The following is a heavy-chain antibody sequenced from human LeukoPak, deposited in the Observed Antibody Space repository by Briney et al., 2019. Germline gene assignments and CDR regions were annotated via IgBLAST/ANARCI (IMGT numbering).Heavy chain of an antibody. CDR3: ARVTSSSWDYYFDY. CDR1: GFTFSSYC. Sequence: GGSLRLSCAASGFTFSSYCMHWVRQAPGKGLEWVAFIRYDGSNIYYADSVKGRFTISRDNSKDALYLQMNSLRAEDTAVYYCARVTSSSWDYYFDYWGQGTLVTVSS. J-gene: IGHJ4*02. V-gene: IGHV3-30*02. CDR2: IRYDGSNI. D-gene: IGHD6-13*01.